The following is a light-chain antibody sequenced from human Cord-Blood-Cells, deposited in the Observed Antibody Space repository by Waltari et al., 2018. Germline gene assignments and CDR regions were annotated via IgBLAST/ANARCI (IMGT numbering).Light chain of an antibody. CDR2: DVS. J-gene: IGLJ2*01. CDR1: SSAVGGYNS. V-gene: IGLV2-11*01. CDR3: CSYAGSYTYVV. Sequence: QSALTQPRSVSGSPGQSIPISCTATSSAVGGYNSVSWYQQHPGKAPKLMIYDVSKRPSGVPDRFSGSKSGNTASLTISGLQAEDEADYYCCSYAGSYTYVVFGGGTKLTVL.